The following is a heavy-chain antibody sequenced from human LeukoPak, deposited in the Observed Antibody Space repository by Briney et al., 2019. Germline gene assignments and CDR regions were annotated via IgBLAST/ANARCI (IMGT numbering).Heavy chain of an antibody. D-gene: IGHD2-21*02. CDR3: AREKLPLFGLLFVPYYFDY. J-gene: IGHJ4*02. V-gene: IGHV1-18*01. Sequence: ASVKVSCKASGYTSTRYGISWVRQAPGQVLEWMGWISAYNGNTNYAQKLQGRVTMTTDTSTSSAYMELRSLRSDDTAVYYCAREKLPLFGLLFVPYYFDYWGQGTLVTVFS. CDR2: ISAYNGNT. CDR1: GYTSTRYG.